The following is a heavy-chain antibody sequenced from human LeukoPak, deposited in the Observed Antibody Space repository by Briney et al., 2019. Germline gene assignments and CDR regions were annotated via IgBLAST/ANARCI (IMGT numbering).Heavy chain of an antibody. Sequence: SETLSLTCTVSGDSINSGGYFWSWIRQHPGKGLEWIGYIYYSGSTNYNPSLKSRVTISVDTSKNQFSLKLSSVTAADTAVYYCARLDYDSSWYRDYGMDVWGQGTTVTVSS. CDR3: ARLDYDSSWYRDYGMDV. J-gene: IGHJ6*02. D-gene: IGHD6-13*01. CDR1: GDSINSGGYF. CDR2: IYYSGST. V-gene: IGHV4-61*08.